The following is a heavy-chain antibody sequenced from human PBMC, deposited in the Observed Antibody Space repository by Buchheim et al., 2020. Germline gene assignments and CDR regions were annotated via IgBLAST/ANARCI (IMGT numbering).Heavy chain of an antibody. CDR3: ARTIAARPGYYFDY. CDR1: GGSISSGSYY. CDR2: IYTSGST. V-gene: IGHV4-61*02. D-gene: IGHD6-6*01. Sequence: QVQLQESGPELVKPSQTLSLTCTVSGGSISSGSYYWSWIRQPAGKGLEWIGRIYTSGSTNYNPSLKSRVTISVDTSKNQFSLKLSSVTAADTAVYYCARTIAARPGYYFDYWGQGTL. J-gene: IGHJ4*02.